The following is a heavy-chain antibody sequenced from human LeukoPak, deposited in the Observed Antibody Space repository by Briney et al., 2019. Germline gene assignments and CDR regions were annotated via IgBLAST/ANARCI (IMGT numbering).Heavy chain of an antibody. D-gene: IGHD1-14*01. CDR1: GYPFTTWE. CDR2: VHPNSGNT. CDR3: ARGSRNDP. V-gene: IGHV1-8*01. Sequence: GASVKVSCKTSGYPFTTWEINWVRQAAGQGLEWMGWVHPNSGNTAYAQKFQGRVTMTRDTSISTAYMELSGPRFDDTAVYFCARGSRNDPWGQGTLVTVSS. J-gene: IGHJ5*02.